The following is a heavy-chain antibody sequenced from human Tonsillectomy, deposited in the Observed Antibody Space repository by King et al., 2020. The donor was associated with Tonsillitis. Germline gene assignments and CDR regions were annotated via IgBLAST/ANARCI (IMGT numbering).Heavy chain of an antibody. J-gene: IGHJ6*02. Sequence: VQLQESGPGLVKPSQTLSLTCAVSGGSISSGGYSWSWIRQPPGKGLEWIGYIYYSGSTYYNPSLKSRVTISVDTSKNQFSLKLSPVTAADTAVYYCARAGGYCSGGSCQNYYYGMDVWGQGTTVTVSS. CDR1: GGSISSGGYS. D-gene: IGHD2-15*01. CDR3: ARAGGYCSGGSCQNYYYGMDV. CDR2: IYYSGST. V-gene: IGHV4-30-4*07.